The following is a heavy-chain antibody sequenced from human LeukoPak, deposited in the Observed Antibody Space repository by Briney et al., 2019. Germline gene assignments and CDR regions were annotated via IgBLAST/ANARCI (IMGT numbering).Heavy chain of an antibody. J-gene: IGHJ4*02. CDR2: ISWNSGSI. CDR3: AKDMLGDGDSKYFFDY. Sequence: GGSLRLSCAASGFPFDDYAMHWVRQAPGKGLEWVSGISWNSGSIAYAGSVKGRFTISRDSAKNSLYLQMNSLRAEDTALYYCAKDMLGDGDSKYFFDYWGQGTLVTVSS. D-gene: IGHD4-17*01. CDR1: GFPFDDYA. V-gene: IGHV3-9*01.